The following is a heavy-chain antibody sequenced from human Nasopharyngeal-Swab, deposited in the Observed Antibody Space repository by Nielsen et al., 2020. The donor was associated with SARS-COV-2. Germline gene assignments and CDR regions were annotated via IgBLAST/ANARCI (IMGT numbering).Heavy chain of an antibody. CDR3: AKDAGGYSSS. V-gene: IGHV3-7*01. Sequence: GESLKISCAASGLTFTNSWMSWVRQAPGKGLEWVANIKQDGSDKYYVDSVKGRFTISRDNAKNSLELQMNSLRVEDTAVYYCAKDAGGYSSSWGQGTLVTVSS. CDR1: GLTFTNSW. CDR2: IKQDGSDK. D-gene: IGHD6-13*01. J-gene: IGHJ4*02.